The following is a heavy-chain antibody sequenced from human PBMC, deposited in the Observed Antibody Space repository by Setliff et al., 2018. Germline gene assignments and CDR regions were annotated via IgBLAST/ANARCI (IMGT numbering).Heavy chain of an antibody. D-gene: IGHD5-12*01. Sequence: SETLSLTCTVSVGSISSGSYYWSWIRQPAGKGLEWIGHIYTSGSTNYNPSLKSRVTISVDTSKNQFSLKLSSVTAADTAVYYCARDVGEIVSGYSGYDYPAEFDYWGQGTLVTVSS. CDR1: VGSISSGSYY. CDR2: IYTSGST. CDR3: ARDVGEIVSGYSGYDYPAEFDY. V-gene: IGHV4-61*09. J-gene: IGHJ4*02.